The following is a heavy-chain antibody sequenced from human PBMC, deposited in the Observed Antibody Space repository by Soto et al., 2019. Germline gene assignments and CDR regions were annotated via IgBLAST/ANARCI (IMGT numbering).Heavy chain of an antibody. J-gene: IGHJ6*02. CDR3: ARGYCSSTSCLPNYYYYGMDV. CDR1: GGSISSGDYY. Sequence: SETLSLTCTVSGGSISSGDYYLSWIRQPPGKGLEWIGYIYYSGSTYYNPSLKSRVTISVDTSKNQFSLKLSSVTAADTAVYYCARGYCSSTSCLPNYYYYGMDVWGQGTTVTVS. CDR2: IYYSGST. V-gene: IGHV4-30-4*01. D-gene: IGHD2-2*01.